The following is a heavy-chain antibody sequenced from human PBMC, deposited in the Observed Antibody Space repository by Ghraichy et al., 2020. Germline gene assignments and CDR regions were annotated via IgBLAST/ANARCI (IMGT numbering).Heavy chain of an antibody. V-gene: IGHV1-18*01. CDR2: ISAYNGDT. D-gene: IGHD3-3*01. CDR3: ARATNGYDFWSGYGYYYYMDV. J-gene: IGHJ6*03. Sequence: ASVKVSCKASGYTFTSYGISWVRQAPGQGLEWMGWISAYNGDTNYAQKLQGRVTMTTDTSTSTAYMELRSLRSDDTAVYYCARATNGYDFWSGYGYYYYMDVWGKGTTVTVSS. CDR1: GYTFTSYG.